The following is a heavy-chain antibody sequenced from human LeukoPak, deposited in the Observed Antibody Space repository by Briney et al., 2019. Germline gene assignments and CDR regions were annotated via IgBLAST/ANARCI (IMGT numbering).Heavy chain of an antibody. V-gene: IGHV4-30-2*01. J-gene: IGHJ5*02. CDR3: AKEGGGGFRHNWFDP. Sequence: PSQTLSLTCGVSGGSISSGTYSWGWIRQPPGKGLEWIGHIYHSGGTYYNPSLKSRVTISVDRSKNQFSLKLTSVTAADTVVYYCAKEGGGGFRHNWFDPWGQGTLVTVSS. CDR2: IYHSGGT. CDR1: GGSISSGTYS. D-gene: IGHD3-16*01.